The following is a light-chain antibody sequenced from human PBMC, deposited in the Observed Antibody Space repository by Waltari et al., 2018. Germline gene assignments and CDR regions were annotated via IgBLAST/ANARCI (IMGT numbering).Light chain of an antibody. CDR3: QHYDSYSAT. Sequence: DIQMTQSPSTLSASVGDRVTITCRASQSIPRWLAWYQQKPGKAPKLLIYKASILASGVPSRFSGGGSGTEFTLTISSLQPDDFATYYCQHYDSYSATFGRGTKVEIK. CDR2: KAS. J-gene: IGKJ4*02. CDR1: QSIPRW. V-gene: IGKV1-5*03.